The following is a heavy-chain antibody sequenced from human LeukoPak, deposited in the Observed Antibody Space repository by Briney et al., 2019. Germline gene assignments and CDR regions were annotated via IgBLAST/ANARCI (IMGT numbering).Heavy chain of an antibody. J-gene: IGHJ6*03. CDR2: INIDGSST. Sequence: GGSLRLSCAASGFTFSSYWMHWVRQAPGKGLVWVSRINIDGSSTSYADSVKGRFTISRDNATNTLYLKMNSLRAEDTAVYYCARGTVYSGYDWGYYYYMDVWGKGTTVTVSS. CDR1: GFTFSSYW. CDR3: ARGTVYSGYDWGYYYYMDV. V-gene: IGHV3-74*01. D-gene: IGHD5-12*01.